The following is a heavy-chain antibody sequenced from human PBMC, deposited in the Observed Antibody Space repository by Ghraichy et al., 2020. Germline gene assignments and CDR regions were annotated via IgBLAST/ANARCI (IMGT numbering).Heavy chain of an antibody. CDR1: GDSVSSNSAT. Sequence: SQTLSLTCVISGDSVSSNSATWNWIRQSPSRGLEWLGRTYYRSKWYNDYALSVKSRISISPDTSKNQVSLQLNSVTPEDTAVYYCAAGRFTGIYYLSLGAMVVWGQGPSVTVSS. CDR2: TYYRSKWYN. J-gene: IGHJ6*02. D-gene: IGHD1-26*01. CDR3: AAGRFTGIYYLSLGAMVV. V-gene: IGHV6-1*01.